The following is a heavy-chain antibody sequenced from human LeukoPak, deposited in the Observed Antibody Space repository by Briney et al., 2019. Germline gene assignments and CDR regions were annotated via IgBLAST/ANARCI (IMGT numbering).Heavy chain of an antibody. D-gene: IGHD3-22*01. Sequence: TGGSLRLSCAASGFTFSSYGMHWVRQAPGKGLEWVAFIRYDGSNKYYADSVKGRFTISRDNSKNTLYLQMNSLRAEDTAVYYCAKDAHYYDSSGYYYANNYWGQGTLVTVSS. CDR2: IRYDGSNK. V-gene: IGHV3-30*02. CDR1: GFTFSSYG. J-gene: IGHJ4*02. CDR3: AKDAHYYDSSGYYYANNY.